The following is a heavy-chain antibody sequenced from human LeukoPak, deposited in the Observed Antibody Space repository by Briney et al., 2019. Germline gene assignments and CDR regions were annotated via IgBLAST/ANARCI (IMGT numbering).Heavy chain of an antibody. CDR1: GGSISSGGHY. CDR3: ARGADYGGNSVPFDY. J-gene: IGHJ4*02. CDR2: IYYRGTT. Sequence: TSETLPLTCTVSGGSISSGGHYWGWIRQQPGKGLEWIGYIYYRGTTYYNPSLKSRVSISLDTSKNQVSLKLTSVTAADTAVYYCARGADYGGNSVPFDYWGQGTLVTVSS. D-gene: IGHD4-23*01. V-gene: IGHV4-31*03.